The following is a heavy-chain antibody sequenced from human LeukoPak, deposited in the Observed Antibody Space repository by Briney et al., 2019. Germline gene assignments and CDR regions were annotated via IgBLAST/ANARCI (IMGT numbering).Heavy chain of an antibody. J-gene: IGHJ4*02. CDR3: AREILGGFNPGAY. Sequence: SETLSFTCTVPFDSTTSNSWSWVRQPPGKGLEWIGEIHRSGSPNYNPSLQSRVTISIDRSRNQIVLELSSVTAADTAVYYCAREILGGFNPGAYWGQGTLVTVSS. V-gene: IGHV4-4*02. CDR2: IHRSGSP. D-gene: IGHD1-14*01. CDR1: FDSTTSNS.